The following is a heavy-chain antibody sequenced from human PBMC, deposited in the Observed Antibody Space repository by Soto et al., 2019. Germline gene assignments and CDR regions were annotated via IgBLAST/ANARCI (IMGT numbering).Heavy chain of an antibody. CDR3: AKGVLKPGPIRGWGYYSEQ. CDR1: GFTFDDHV. V-gene: IGHV3-9*01. Sequence: EVRLVESGGGLVQPGRPLRLSCIASGFTFDDHVMHWVRRAPGMGLTWVSGIQWSRGSLDYANSVKGRFTISRDNAQKPLYLQTKRPRPEDTAMYYGAKGVLKPGPIRGWGYYSEQWGQGTQVTVSS. D-gene: IGHD2-15*01. CDR2: IQWSRGSL. J-gene: IGHJ4*02.